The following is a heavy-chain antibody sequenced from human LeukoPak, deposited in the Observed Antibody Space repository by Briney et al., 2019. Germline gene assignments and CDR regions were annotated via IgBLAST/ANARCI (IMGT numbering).Heavy chain of an antibody. CDR2: ISGGGDAT. V-gene: IGHV3-23*01. D-gene: IGHD2-2*01. CDR3: TRDQRKYCSRTTCFVFDI. J-gene: IGHJ3*02. Sequence: GGSLRLSCAASTFIFSDYAMTWVRQAPGKGLEWVSTISGGGDATYYAHSVKGRFAVSRDNSKKTLYLQLNSLRAEDAAVYYCTRDQRKYCSRTTCFVFDIWGQGTVVSVSS. CDR1: TFIFSDYA.